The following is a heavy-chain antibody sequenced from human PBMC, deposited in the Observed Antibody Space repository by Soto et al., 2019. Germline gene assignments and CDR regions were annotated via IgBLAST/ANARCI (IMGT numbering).Heavy chain of an antibody. CDR1: GYTFIDYY. D-gene: IGHD1-1*01. CDR3: ARDGSRGGRSTIGYLAFDF. V-gene: IGHV1-2*02. J-gene: IGHJ3*01. CDR2: INPKTGAT. Sequence: QVQLVQSGAEVKKPGASVKVSCKASGYTFIDYYMHWVRQAPGQGLEWMGWINPKTGATSYAQNFRGRVTMTRDAAISTASMDLSRLTSDDTAVYSCARDGSRGGRSTIGYLAFDFWGQGTMVTVAS.